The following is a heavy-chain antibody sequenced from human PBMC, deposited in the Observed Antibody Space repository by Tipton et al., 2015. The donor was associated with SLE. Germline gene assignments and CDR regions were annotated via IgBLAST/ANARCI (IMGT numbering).Heavy chain of an antibody. CDR1: GGSISSGSYY. J-gene: IGHJ3*02. V-gene: IGHV4-61*02. D-gene: IGHD3-16*02. CDR3: ARDRSLSFDI. Sequence: TLSLTCTVSGGSISSGSYYWSWIRQPAGKGLEWIGRIYTSGSTNYNPSLKSRVTISVDTSKNQFSLKLSSVTAADTAVYYCARDRSLSFDIWGQGTMVTVSS. CDR2: IYTSGST.